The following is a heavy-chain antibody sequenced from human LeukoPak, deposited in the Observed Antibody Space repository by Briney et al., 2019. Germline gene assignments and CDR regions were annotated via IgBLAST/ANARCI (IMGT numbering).Heavy chain of an antibody. CDR3: ARVSTKMGYYGMDV. V-gene: IGHV3-48*02. CDR1: GFTFSSYS. CDR2: ISGSSSSTI. Sequence: GVSLRLSCAASGFTFSSYSMNWVRQAPGKGLEWVSYISGSSSSTIYYADSVKGRFTISRDNAKNSLYLQMNSLRDEDTAVYYCARVSTKMGYYGMDVWGQGTTVTVSS. D-gene: IGHD5-24*01. J-gene: IGHJ6*02.